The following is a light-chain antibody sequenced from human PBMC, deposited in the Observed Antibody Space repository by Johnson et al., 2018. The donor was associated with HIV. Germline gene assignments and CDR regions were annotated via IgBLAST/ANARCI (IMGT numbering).Light chain of an antibody. Sequence: QSVLTQPPSVSAAPGQKVTISCSGSSSNIGNNYVSWYQQLRGTAPKLLIYDNNKRPSGIPDRFSGSKSGTSATLGITGLQTRDEADYYCGTWDSSLSAFYVFGTGTKVTVL. CDR2: DNN. CDR3: GTWDSSLSAFYV. V-gene: IGLV1-51*01. J-gene: IGLJ1*01. CDR1: SSNIGNNY.